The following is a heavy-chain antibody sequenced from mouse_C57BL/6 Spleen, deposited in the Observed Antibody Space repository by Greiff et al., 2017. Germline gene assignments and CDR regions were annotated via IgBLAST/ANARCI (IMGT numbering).Heavy chain of an antibody. Sequence: EVHLVESGPELVKPGASVKIPCKASGYTFTDYNMDWVKQSHGKSLEWIGDINPNNGGTIYNQKFKGQATLTVDKSSSTAYMELRSLTSEDTAVYYCARWAYYYGSSYVDYAMDYWGQGTSVTVSS. D-gene: IGHD1-1*01. CDR1: GYTFTDYN. CDR3: ARWAYYYGSSYVDYAMDY. V-gene: IGHV1-18*01. CDR2: INPNNGGT. J-gene: IGHJ4*01.